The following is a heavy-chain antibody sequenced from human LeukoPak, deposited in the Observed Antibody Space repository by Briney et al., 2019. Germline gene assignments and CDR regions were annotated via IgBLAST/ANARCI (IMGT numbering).Heavy chain of an antibody. V-gene: IGHV3-48*03. D-gene: IGHD3-10*01. CDR2: MSSSGTTI. CDR1: GVTFSSYE. J-gene: IGHJ4*02. CDR3: ARPDGDYNYGSGSYFHY. Sequence: PGGSLRLSCAASGVTFSSYEMNWVRQAPGQGLEWVSYMSSSGTTIYYADSVKSRFTISRDNAKNSLYLQINSLRAEHTAVYYCARPDGDYNYGSGSYFHYWGQGTLVTVSS.